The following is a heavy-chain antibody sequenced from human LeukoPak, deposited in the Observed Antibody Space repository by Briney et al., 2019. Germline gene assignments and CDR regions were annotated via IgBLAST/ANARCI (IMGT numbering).Heavy chain of an antibody. V-gene: IGHV4-59*01. J-gene: IGHJ3*02. D-gene: IGHD3-22*01. CDR2: IYYSGST. Sequence: SETLSLTCTVSGGSLSSYYWSWIRQPPGKGLEWIGYIYYSGSTNYNPSLKSRVTISVDTSKNQFSLKLSSVTAADTAVYYCARSLYYYDSSGYYSGAFDIWGQGTMVTVSS. CDR1: GGSLSSYY. CDR3: ARSLYYYDSSGYYSGAFDI.